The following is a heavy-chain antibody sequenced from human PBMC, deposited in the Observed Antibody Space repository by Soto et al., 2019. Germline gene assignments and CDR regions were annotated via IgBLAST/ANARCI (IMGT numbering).Heavy chain of an antibody. D-gene: IGHD6-25*01. CDR1: GFTFDDYA. CDR2: ISWDGGST. J-gene: IGHJ6*02. Sequence: PGGSLRLSCAASGFTFDDYAMHWVRQAPGKGLEWVSLISWDGGSTYYADSVKGRFTISRDNSRNSLYLQMNSLRAEDTALYYCAKDTASRSYYYYGMDVWGQGTTVTVSS. CDR3: AKDTASRSYYYYGMDV. V-gene: IGHV3-43D*04.